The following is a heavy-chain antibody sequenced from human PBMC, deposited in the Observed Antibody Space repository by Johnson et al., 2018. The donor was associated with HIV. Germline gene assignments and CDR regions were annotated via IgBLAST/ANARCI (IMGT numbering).Heavy chain of an antibody. J-gene: IGHJ3*02. D-gene: IGHD2-15*01. CDR1: GFSFSPYA. V-gene: IGHV3-30*14. CDR2: ISHDGSKK. CDR3: ARDSVILVDGAFDI. Sequence: QVQLVESGGGVVQPGRSLRLSCAASGFSFSPYALHWVRQTPGKGLEWVAVISHDGSKKYYADSVEGRFTISRDNSKNTLYLQMNSLRAEDTAVYYCARDSVILVDGAFDIWGQGTMVTVSS.